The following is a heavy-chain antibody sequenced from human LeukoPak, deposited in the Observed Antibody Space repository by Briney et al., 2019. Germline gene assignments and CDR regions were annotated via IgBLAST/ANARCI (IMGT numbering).Heavy chain of an antibody. CDR1: GGSISSSSYY. J-gene: IGHJ4*02. V-gene: IGHV4-39*01. D-gene: IGHD6-13*01. CDR3: ARRAAADSFYSDY. Sequence: SETLSLTCTVSGGSISSSSYYWGWIRQPPGKGLEWIGSIYYSGSTYYNPSLESRVTISVDTSKNQFSLKLSSVTAADTAVYYCARRAAADSFYSDYWGQGTLVTVSS. CDR2: IYYSGST.